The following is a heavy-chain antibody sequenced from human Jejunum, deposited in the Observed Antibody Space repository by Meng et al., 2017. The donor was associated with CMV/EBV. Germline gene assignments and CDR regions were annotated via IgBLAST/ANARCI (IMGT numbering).Heavy chain of an antibody. J-gene: IGHJ4*01. CDR2: IRFDGTND. D-gene: IGHD3-10*01. V-gene: IGHV3-30*02. CDR3: VKDWAFEYKQGGHYHFDK. CDR1: FTVSSYG. Sequence: FTVSSYGMHCVRQDPGKGLNWVAFIRFDGTNDLYADSVKGRFTISRDNSKNSVYLQMDILRIEDSAVYYCVKDWAFEYKQGGHYHFDKWGQGALVTVSS.